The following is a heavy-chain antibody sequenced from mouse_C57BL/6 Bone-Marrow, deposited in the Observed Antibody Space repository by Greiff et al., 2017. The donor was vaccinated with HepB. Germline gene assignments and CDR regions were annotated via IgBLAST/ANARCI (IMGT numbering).Heavy chain of an antibody. CDR1: GYTFTSYW. CDR3: ARYYGSSKAWFAY. D-gene: IGHD1-1*01. J-gene: IGHJ3*01. Sequence: QVQLQQPGAELVRPGSSVKLSCKASGYTFTSYWMHWVKQRPIQGLEWIGNINPSDSETNYNQKFKDKATLTVDKSSSTAYMQLSSLTSEDSAVYYCARYYGSSKAWFAYWGQGTLVTVSA. CDR2: INPSDSET. V-gene: IGHV1-52*01.